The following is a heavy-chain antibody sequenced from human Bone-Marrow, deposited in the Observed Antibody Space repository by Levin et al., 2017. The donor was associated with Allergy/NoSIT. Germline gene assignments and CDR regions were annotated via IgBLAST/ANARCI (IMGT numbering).Heavy chain of an antibody. CDR2: IYGNGDK. CDR1: GFSLSTTGVG. V-gene: IGHV2-5*01. CDR3: AHRGMAVPDALSGLDV. J-gene: IGHJ6*02. Sequence: SGPTLVKPTQTVALTCSFSGFSLSTTGVGVGWIRQPPGKALEWLAFIYGNGDKRYSPSLRSRLTIAKDSSKNQVVLTMTNMDPVDTATYYCAHRGMAVPDALSGLDVWGRGTTVTVSS. D-gene: IGHD5-24*01.